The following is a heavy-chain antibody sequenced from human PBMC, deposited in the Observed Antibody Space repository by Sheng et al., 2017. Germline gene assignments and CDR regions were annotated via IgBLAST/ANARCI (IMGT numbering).Heavy chain of an antibody. CDR1: GFTFRSYA. V-gene: IGHV3-30*01. CDR2: VAYDGSIK. CDR3: ARGPKMSPFDY. Sequence: QVQLVESGGGVVQPGGSLRLSCAVSGFTFRSYAMHWVRQAPGKGLDWVAVVAYDGSIKYYADSVKGRFTISRDNSKNTLYLEMNSLRPEDTAVYYCARGPKMSPFDYWGQGTLVTVSS. J-gene: IGHJ4*02.